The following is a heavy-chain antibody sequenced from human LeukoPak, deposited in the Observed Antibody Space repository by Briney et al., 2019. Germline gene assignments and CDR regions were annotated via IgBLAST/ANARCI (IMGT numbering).Heavy chain of an antibody. CDR3: ARTGSGSYYAYYYYYMDV. Sequence: GGSLRLSCAASGFTFSSYGMHWVRQAPGKGLEWVAFIRYDGSNKYYADSVKGRFTISRDNSKNTLYLQMNSLRAEDTAVYYCARTGSGSYYAYYYYYMDVWGKGTTVTISS. D-gene: IGHD3-10*01. J-gene: IGHJ6*03. CDR2: IRYDGSNK. V-gene: IGHV3-30*02. CDR1: GFTFSSYG.